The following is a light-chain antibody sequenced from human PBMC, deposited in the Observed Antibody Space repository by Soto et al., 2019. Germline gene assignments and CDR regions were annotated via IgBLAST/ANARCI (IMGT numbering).Light chain of an antibody. CDR2: DAS. J-gene: IGKJ4*01. CDR3: QQYNSYSGVT. V-gene: IGKV1-5*01. Sequence: DIPMTQSPSTLPASVGDRVTITCRASQSISNWLAWYQQKPGEAPKLLIYDASNLESGVPSRFSGSGSGTEFTLTISSMQPDDFATYYCQQYNSYSGVTFGGGTKVEIK. CDR1: QSISNW.